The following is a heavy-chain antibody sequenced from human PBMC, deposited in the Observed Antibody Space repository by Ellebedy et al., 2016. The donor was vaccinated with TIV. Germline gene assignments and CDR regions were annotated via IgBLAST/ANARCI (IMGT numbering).Heavy chain of an antibody. CDR2: ITGSGDKT. Sequence: PGGSLRLSCAASGFASWGHAMSWVHQAPGKGLEWVSLITGSGDKTYYADSVKGRFTISRDNSQNALYLQMNNVRVEDTALYSCAKTSGDVSGWYVSWGQGTLVVVSS. J-gene: IGHJ5*02. V-gene: IGHV3-23*01. CDR1: GFASWGHA. D-gene: IGHD6-13*01. CDR3: AKTSGDVSGWYVS.